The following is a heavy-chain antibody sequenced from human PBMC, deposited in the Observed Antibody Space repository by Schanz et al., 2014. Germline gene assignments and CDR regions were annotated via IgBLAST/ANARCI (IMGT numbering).Heavy chain of an antibody. V-gene: IGHV3-21*01. D-gene: IGHD2-8*02. CDR2: ISTSSGYI. J-gene: IGHJ5*01. Sequence: EVQLVESGGGLVKPGGSLRLSCAASGIDFSSYSMNWVRQAPGKGLEWVSTISTSSGYIYYADSVKGRFTISRDNAKNSVYLQMHSLRAEDTALYYCARDRDAGGYDSWGQGTLVTVSS. CDR3: ARDRDAGGYDS. CDR1: GIDFSSYS.